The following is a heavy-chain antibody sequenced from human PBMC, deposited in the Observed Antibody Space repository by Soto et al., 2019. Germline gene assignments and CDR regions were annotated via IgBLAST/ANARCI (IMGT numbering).Heavy chain of an antibody. V-gene: IGHV1-2*04. CDR3: ARGDSTXRSNGXCXFXYNHDLDV. J-gene: IGHJ6*02. Sequence: GASVKVSCKASGYSFTDYHIHWVRQAPGQGLEWLGRINPKSGGTSTAQKFQGWVTMTTDTSISTASMELTRLTSDDTAIYYCARGDSTXRSNGXCXFXYNHDLDVWGQGTTVTISS. CDR2: INPKSGGT. D-gene: IGHD4-4*01. CDR1: GYSFTDYH.